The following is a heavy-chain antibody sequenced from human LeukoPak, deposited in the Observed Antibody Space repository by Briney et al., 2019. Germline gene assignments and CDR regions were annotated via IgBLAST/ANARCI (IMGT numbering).Heavy chain of an antibody. D-gene: IGHD5-18*01. Sequence: GGSLRLSCTASGFSFNSYAMNWVRQAPGKGLEWVASIIGPGGDTYHAGSVRGRFTISRDNSKNTLYLQMSHLRVEDTALYYCAGRPTGYSSGYVYWGQGALVTVSS. CDR1: GFSFNSYA. CDR3: AGRPTGYSSGYVY. CDR2: IIGPGGDT. V-gene: IGHV3-23*01. J-gene: IGHJ4*02.